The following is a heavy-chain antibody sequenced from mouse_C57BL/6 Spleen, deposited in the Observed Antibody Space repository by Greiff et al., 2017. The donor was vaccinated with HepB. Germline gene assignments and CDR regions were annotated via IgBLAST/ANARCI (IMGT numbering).Heavy chain of an antibody. V-gene: IGHV2-9-1*01. Sequence: VQRVESGPGLVAPSQSLSITCTVSGFSLTSYAISWVRQPPGKGLEWLGVIWTGGGTNYNSAIKSRLSISKDNSKRQVFLKMNSLQTDYTARYYCARNQALYDGYFYWGQGTLVTVSA. CDR2: IWTGGGT. D-gene: IGHD2-3*01. CDR1: GFSLTSYA. CDR3: ARNQALYDGYFY. J-gene: IGHJ3*01.